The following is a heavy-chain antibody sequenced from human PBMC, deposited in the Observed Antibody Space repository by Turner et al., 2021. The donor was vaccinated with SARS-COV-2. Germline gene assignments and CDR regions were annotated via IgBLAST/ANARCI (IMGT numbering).Heavy chain of an antibody. CDR3: ARECDDSSGCAEYFQH. V-gene: IGHV3-30*04. CDR1: GLTFSSYA. Sequence: QVQLVESGGGVVQPGRSLRLSCAASGLTFSSYAMHWVRQAPGKGLELVAVISYDGRNKYYADSVKGRFTISRDNSKNTLYLQMNSLRAEDTAVYYCARECDDSSGCAEYFQHWGQGTLVTVSS. J-gene: IGHJ1*01. D-gene: IGHD3-22*01. CDR2: ISYDGRNK.